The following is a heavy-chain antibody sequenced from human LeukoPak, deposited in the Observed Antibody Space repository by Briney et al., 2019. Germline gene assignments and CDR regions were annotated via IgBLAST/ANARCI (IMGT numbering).Heavy chain of an antibody. J-gene: IGHJ4*02. Sequence: PSETLSLTCTVSGGSISSSSSYWGWIRQPPGKGLEWIGSIYYSGSTYYNPSLKSRVTISVDTSKNQFSLKLSSVTAADTAVYYCARAPDLYYFDYWGQGTLVTVSS. V-gene: IGHV4-39*07. CDR1: GGSISSSSSY. CDR2: IYYSGST. CDR3: ARAPDLYYFDY. D-gene: IGHD2-21*02.